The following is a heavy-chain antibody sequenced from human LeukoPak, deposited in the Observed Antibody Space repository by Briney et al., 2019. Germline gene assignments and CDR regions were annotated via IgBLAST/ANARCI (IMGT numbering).Heavy chain of an antibody. CDR3: ARAEWYYYGSGSFIAFDY. Sequence: PGGSLRLSCAASGFTFSSYEMNWVRQAPGKGLEWVSYISSSGSTIYYADSVKGRFTISRDNAKNSLYLQMNSLRAEDTAVYYCARAEWYYYGSGSFIAFDYWGQGTLVTVSS. J-gene: IGHJ4*02. CDR2: ISSSGSTI. D-gene: IGHD3-10*01. CDR1: GFTFSSYE. V-gene: IGHV3-48*03.